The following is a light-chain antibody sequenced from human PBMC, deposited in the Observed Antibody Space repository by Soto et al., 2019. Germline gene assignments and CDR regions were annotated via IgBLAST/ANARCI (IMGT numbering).Light chain of an antibody. J-gene: IGLJ3*02. Sequence: HSVLTQPRSVSGSPGQSVTISCTGTSSDVGGYNYVSWYQQHPGKAPKLMIYDVSKRPSGVPDRFSGSKSGNTASLTISGLQAEDEADYYCCSYAGSYTFWVFGGGTKLTVL. V-gene: IGLV2-11*01. CDR1: SSDVGGYNY. CDR3: CSYAGSYTFWV. CDR2: DVS.